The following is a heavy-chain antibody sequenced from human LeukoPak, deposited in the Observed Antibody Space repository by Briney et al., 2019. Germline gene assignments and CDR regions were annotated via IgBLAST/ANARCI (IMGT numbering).Heavy chain of an antibody. V-gene: IGHV3-74*01. Sequence: PGGSLRLSRAASGFTFSSYWMHWVRQVPEKGLEWVSRITPEGSFTSYADSVKGRFTISGDNAKSTVSLQMNSLRAEDTAIYYCARDFIVVETPGDDFDHWGQGALVTVSS. CDR1: GFTFSSYW. CDR2: ITPEGSFT. CDR3: ARDFIVVETPGDDFDH. D-gene: IGHD2-21*01. J-gene: IGHJ4*02.